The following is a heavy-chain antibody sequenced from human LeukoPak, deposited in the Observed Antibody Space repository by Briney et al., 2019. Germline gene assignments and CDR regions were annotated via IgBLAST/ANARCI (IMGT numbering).Heavy chain of an antibody. CDR2: IRDDGSNK. CDR1: GFTFSSYG. D-gene: IGHD2-2*01. V-gene: IGHV3-30*02. Sequence: PGGSLRLSCAASGFTFSSYGMHWVRQAPGKGLEWVAFIRDDGSNKYYADSVKGRLTISRDNSKNTLYLQMNSLRAEDTAVYYCVKFPGSAMPEDRVAFDISGQGTMVTVSS. J-gene: IGHJ3*02. CDR3: VKFPGSAMPEDRVAFDI.